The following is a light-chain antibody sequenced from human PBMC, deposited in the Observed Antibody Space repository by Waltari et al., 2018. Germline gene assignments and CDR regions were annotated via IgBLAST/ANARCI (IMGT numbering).Light chain of an antibody. Sequence: SYELTQPPSVSVSPGQTARITCPGDPLPKQSAYWYQQKPGQAPGLVIYKDSERPSGIPERFSGSSSGTTVTLTISGVQAEDEADYYCQSADSSGTYVVFGGGTKLTVL. J-gene: IGLJ2*01. CDR2: KDS. V-gene: IGLV3-25*03. CDR1: PLPKQS. CDR3: QSADSSGTYVV.